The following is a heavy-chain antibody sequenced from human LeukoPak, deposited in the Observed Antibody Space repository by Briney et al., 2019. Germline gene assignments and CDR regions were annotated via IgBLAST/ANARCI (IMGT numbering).Heavy chain of an antibody. CDR2: ISYSGST. D-gene: IGHD6-25*01. V-gene: IGHV4-61*03. Sequence: SETLSLTCTVSGGSISSSDFYWGCIRQPPGKGLEWIGYISYSGSTNYNPSLKSRVTISVDTSKNHFSLKLSSVTAADTAVYYCAREAATLDYWGQGTLVTVSS. CDR3: AREAATLDY. J-gene: IGHJ4*02. CDR1: GGSISSSDFY.